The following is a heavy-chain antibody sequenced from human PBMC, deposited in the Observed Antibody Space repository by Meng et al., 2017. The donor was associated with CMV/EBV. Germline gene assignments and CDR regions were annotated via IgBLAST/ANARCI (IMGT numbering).Heavy chain of an antibody. CDR3: AWGGLRGFDY. D-gene: IGHD4-17*01. Sequence: QIPLQERGPTLLKPTQTPTLTGSFSGFSLSTSGVGVGWIRQPPGKALEWLALIYWDDDKRYSPSLKSRLTITKDTSKNQVVLTMTNMDPVDTATYYCAWGGLRGFDYWGQGTLVTVSS. V-gene: IGHV2-5*02. J-gene: IGHJ4*02. CDR1: GFSLSTSGVG. CDR2: IYWDDDK.